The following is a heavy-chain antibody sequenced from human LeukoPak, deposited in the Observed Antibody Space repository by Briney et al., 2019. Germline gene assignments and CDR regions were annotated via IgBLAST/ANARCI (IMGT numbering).Heavy chain of an antibody. J-gene: IGHJ6*03. CDR3: ASLYNWNYSHYYYYYMDV. CDR1: GGSISSHY. Sequence: SETLSLTCTVSGGSISSHYWSWIRQPPGKGLEWIGYIYYSGSTNYNHSLKSRVTISVDTSKNQFSLKLSSVTAADTAVYYCASLYNWNYSHYYYYYMDVWGKGTTVTVSS. CDR2: IYYSGST. D-gene: IGHD1-7*01. V-gene: IGHV4-59*11.